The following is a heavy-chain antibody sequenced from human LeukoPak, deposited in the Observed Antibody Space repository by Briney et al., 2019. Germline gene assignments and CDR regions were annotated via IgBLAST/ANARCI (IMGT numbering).Heavy chain of an antibody. D-gene: IGHD3-22*01. J-gene: IGHJ3*02. Sequence: PGGSLRLSCAASGFTLGNYAMHWVRQAPGKGLEWVAVISNDGNDKYHADSVKGRFTISRDNPKNTLYLQMNSLRAEDTAVYYCARDEYCGSTGSDAFDIWGQGTMVTVSS. CDR2: ISNDGNDK. CDR1: GFTLGNYA. CDR3: ARDEYCGSTGSDAFDI. V-gene: IGHV3-30-3*01.